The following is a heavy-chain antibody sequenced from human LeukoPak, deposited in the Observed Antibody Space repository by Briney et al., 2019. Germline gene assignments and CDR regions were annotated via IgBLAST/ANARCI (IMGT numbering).Heavy chain of an antibody. CDR2: ISYDGSNK. D-gene: IGHD6-13*01. CDR1: GFTFSSYG. Sequence: GGSLRLSCAASGFTFSSYGMHWVRQAPGKGLEWVAVISYDGSNKYYADSVKGRFTISRDNSKNTLYLQMNSLRAEDTAVYYCAKRSPNSSSWYSGSAFDIWGQGTMVTVSS. V-gene: IGHV3-30*18. J-gene: IGHJ3*02. CDR3: AKRSPNSSSWYSGSAFDI.